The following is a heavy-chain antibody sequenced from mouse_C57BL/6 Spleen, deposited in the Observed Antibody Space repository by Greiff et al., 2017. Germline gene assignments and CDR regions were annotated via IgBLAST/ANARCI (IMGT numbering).Heavy chain of an antibody. V-gene: IGHV1-42*01. CDR3: ARVTVVAHDY. D-gene: IGHD1-1*01. CDR1: GYSFTGYY. J-gene: IGHJ2*01. CDR2: INPSTGGT. Sequence: VQLQQSGPELVKPGASVKISCKASGYSFTGYYMNWVKQSPEKSLEWIGEINPSTGGTTYNQKFKAKATLTVDKSSSTAYMQLKSLTSEDSAVYYCARVTVVAHDYWGQGTTLTVSS.